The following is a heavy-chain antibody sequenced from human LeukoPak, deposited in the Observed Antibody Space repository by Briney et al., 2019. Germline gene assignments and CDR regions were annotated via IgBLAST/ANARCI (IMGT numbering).Heavy chain of an antibody. CDR3: ARALVVNDAFDI. CDR2: ISSSSSYI. CDR1: GFTFSSYS. J-gene: IGHJ3*02. D-gene: IGHD3-22*01. V-gene: IGHV3-21*01. Sequence: PGGSLRLSCAASGFTFSSYSMNWVRQAPGKGLEWVSSISSSSSYIYYADSVKGRFTISRDNSKNTLSLQMNSLRAEDTAVYYCARALVVNDAFDIWGQGTMVTVSS.